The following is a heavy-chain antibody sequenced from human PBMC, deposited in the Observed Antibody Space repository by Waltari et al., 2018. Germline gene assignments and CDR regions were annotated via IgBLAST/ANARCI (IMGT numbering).Heavy chain of an antibody. D-gene: IGHD3-22*01. V-gene: IGHV1-69*14. CDR1: GGTFSSYA. CDR3: ARVGGEVVTSSYWYFDL. J-gene: IGHJ2*01. Sequence: QVQLVQSGAEVKKPGSSVKVSCKASGGTFSSYAISWVRQAPGQRLEWMGGIIPIFGTANYAQKFQGRVTITADKSTSTAYMELSSLRSEDTAVYYCARVGGEVVTSSYWYFDLWGRGTLVTVSS. CDR2: IIPIFGTA.